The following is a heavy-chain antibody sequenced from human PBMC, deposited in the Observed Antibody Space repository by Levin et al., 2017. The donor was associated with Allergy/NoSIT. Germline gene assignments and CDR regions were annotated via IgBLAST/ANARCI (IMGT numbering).Heavy chain of an antibody. V-gene: IGHV5-51*01. CDR2: IYPGDSDT. J-gene: IGHJ6*02. CDR1: GYSFTSYW. D-gene: IGHD3-3*01. Sequence: GESLKISCKGSGYSFTSYWIGWVRQMPGKGLEWMGIIYPGDSDTRYSPSFQGQVTISADKSISTAYLQWSSLKASDTAMYYCARHGLGSYYDFMKDYYYYGMDVWGQGTTVTVSS. CDR3: ARHGLGSYYDFMKDYYYYGMDV.